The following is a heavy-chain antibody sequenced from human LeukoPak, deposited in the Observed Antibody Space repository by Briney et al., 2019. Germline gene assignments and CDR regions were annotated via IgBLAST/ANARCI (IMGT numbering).Heavy chain of an antibody. CDR2: INPSGGST. Sequence: GASVKVSCKASGYTFTSYYMHWVRQAPGQGLEWMGIINPSGGSTSYAQKFQGRVTMTRDTSTSTVYMELSSLRSEDTAVYYCARDGPFRGFGEPNGAFDIWGQGTMVTVSS. CDR3: ARDGPFRGFGEPNGAFDI. V-gene: IGHV1-46*01. CDR1: GYTFTSYY. J-gene: IGHJ3*02. D-gene: IGHD3-10*01.